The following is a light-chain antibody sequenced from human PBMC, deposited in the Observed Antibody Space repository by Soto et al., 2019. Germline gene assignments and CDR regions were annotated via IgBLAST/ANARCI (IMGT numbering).Light chain of an antibody. Sequence: DIQMTQAPSSLSASVGDRVTITCRASQSISRYVNWYQQKPRKAPRLLIFAASSLQGGVTSRFSGSGSGTDFTLTSSSLQPEDFATYYCQHTDNTPFTFGPGTKGDIK. CDR1: QSISRY. J-gene: IGKJ3*01. CDR2: AAS. CDR3: QHTDNTPFT. V-gene: IGKV1-39*01.